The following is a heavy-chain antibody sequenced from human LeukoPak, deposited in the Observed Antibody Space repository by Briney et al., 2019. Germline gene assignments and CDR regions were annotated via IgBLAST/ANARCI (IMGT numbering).Heavy chain of an antibody. D-gene: IGHD3-22*01. J-gene: IGHJ5*02. CDR2: VNPNSGGT. V-gene: IGHV1-2*02. Sequence: ASVKVSCKASGYAFIDSDVHWVRQAPGQGLEWMGWVNPNSGGTKYSQKFQGRVTMTGDTSISTAYMDLSRLRFDDTAVYYCARSVLDSSGSFRFDPWGQGTLVTVSS. CDR3: ARSVLDSSGSFRFDP. CDR1: GYAFIDSD.